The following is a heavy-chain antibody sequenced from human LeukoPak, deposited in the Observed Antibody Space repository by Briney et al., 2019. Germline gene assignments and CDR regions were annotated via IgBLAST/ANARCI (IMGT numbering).Heavy chain of an antibody. J-gene: IGHJ4*02. CDR1: GYTFTSYY. CDR2: INPSGGST. V-gene: IGHV1-46*01. Sequence: GVSVKVSCKASGYTFTSYYMHWVRQAPGQGLEWMGIINPSGGSTSYAQKFQGRVTMTRDTSTSTVYMELSSPRSEDTAVYYCARVARSIGLGDYWGQGTLVTVSS. D-gene: IGHD3-10*01. CDR3: ARVARSIGLGDY.